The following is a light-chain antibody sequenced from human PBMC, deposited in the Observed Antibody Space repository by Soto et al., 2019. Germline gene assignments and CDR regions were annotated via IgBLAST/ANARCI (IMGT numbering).Light chain of an antibody. V-gene: IGKV3-20*01. J-gene: IGKJ1*01. CDR2: GAS. CDR1: PSVSSGY. Sequence: DIVLTQSPGALSLSPGERATLSCRASPSVSSGYLAWYQQKPGQAPRLLVYGASSRATGIPDRFRGSGSSGSGTDFTLTISRLEPEDVEVYYCRQYGSSLWRLGQGTKVDIK. CDR3: RQYGSSLWR.